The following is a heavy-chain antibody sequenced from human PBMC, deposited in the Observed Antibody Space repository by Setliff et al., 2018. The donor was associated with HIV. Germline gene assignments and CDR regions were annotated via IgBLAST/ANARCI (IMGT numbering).Heavy chain of an antibody. D-gene: IGHD6-6*01. CDR1: GYTFTSYG. V-gene: IGHV1-18*01. CDR3: ARPRVFDSFDV. CDR2: ISTYNGNT. J-gene: IGHJ3*01. Sequence: ASVKVSCKASGYTFTSYGITWVRQAPGQGLEWMGWISTYNGNTHYAQKFQGRVSMTLDTSISTAYLEIPRLTSDDAAVYFCARPRVFDSFDVWGQGTKVTVSS.